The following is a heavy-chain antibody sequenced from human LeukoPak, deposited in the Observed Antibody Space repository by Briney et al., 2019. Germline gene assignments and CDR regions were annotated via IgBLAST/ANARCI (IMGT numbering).Heavy chain of an antibody. CDR2: ISHSGRT. D-gene: IGHD2-2*01. CDR3: AGQDIVVVPLQSAFPAY. J-gene: IGHJ4*02. Sequence: PSETLSLTCSVSGGSVSSSTYYWVWIRQPPRKGLDWIVTISHSGRTYYSSSLNSRVSISLDSSKNQLFLKLTSVTAADTAVYYCAGQDIVVVPLQSAFPAYWGQGALVTVSS. V-gene: IGHV4-39*07. CDR1: GGSVSSSTYY.